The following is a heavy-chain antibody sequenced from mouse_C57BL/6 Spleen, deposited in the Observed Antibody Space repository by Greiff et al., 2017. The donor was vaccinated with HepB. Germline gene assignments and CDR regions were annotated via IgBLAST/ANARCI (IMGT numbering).Heavy chain of an antibody. V-gene: IGHV5-4*01. J-gene: IGHJ2*01. D-gene: IGHD1-1*01. CDR2: ISDGGSYT. Sequence: EVQLVESGGGLVKPGGSLKLSCAASGFTFSSYAMSWVRQTPEKRLEWVATISDGGSYTYYPDNVKGRFTITRDNAKNNLYLQMSHLKSEDTAVYYCAGGYYFCSSDFDCWGQGTTVTVSS. CDR1: GFTFSSYA. CDR3: AGGYYFCSSDFDC.